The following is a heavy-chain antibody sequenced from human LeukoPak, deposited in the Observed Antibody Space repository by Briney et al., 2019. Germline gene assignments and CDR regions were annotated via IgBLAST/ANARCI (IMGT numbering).Heavy chain of an antibody. J-gene: IGHJ4*02. V-gene: IGHV3-53*01. D-gene: IGHD3-22*01. Sequence: GGSLRLSCAASGFAVSSNYMSWVRQAPGKGLEWVSVIYSGGSTYYADSVKGRFTISRDNSKNTLYLQMNSLRAEDTAVYYCARGLYYFDTSGYLYYWGQGTLVTVSS. CDR3: ARGLYYFDTSGYLYY. CDR2: IYSGGST. CDR1: GFAVSSNY.